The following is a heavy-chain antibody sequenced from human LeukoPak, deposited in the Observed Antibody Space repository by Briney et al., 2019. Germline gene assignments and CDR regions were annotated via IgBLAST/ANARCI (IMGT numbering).Heavy chain of an antibody. J-gene: IGHJ5*02. CDR1: GYTFTGYY. D-gene: IGHD2-2*01. CDR3: ARDPLVVPAAQSGDWFDP. Sequence: GASVKVSCKASGYTFTGYYMHWVRQAPGQGLEWMGWINPNSGGTNYAQKFQGRVTMTRDTSISTAYMELSRLRSDDTAVYYCARDPLVVPAAQSGDWFDPWGQGTLVTVSS. V-gene: IGHV1-2*02. CDR2: INPNSGGT.